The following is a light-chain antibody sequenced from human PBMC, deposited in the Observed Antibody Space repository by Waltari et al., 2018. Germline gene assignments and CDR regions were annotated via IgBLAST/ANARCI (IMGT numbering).Light chain of an antibody. V-gene: IGKV1-39*01. CDR3: QQSYRAPLT. Sequence: DIQMTQSPSSLSASVGDRVTITCRASADPNKYLNWYQQQPGKAPRLLISATSTLRSGVPSRFSGSASGTAYSLTISSLQAEDFAIYDCQQSYRAPLTFGGGTKVEI. CDR1: ADPNKY. J-gene: IGKJ4*01. CDR2: ATS.